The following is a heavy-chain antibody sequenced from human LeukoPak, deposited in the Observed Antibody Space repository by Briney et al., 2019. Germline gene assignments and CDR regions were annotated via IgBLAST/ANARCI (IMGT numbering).Heavy chain of an antibody. J-gene: IGHJ4*02. Sequence: GGSLRLSCAASGFTFSSYAMSWVRQAPARGLEWVSSLRGDGSTFYADSVKGRFTLSRDESRNTVYFQLNSLRVEDTAVYYCAKASWVSNGDAVLWGQGTLITVFS. CDR1: GFTFSSYA. CDR2: LRGDGST. V-gene: IGHV3-23*01. CDR3: AKASWVSNGDAVL. D-gene: IGHD1-1*01.